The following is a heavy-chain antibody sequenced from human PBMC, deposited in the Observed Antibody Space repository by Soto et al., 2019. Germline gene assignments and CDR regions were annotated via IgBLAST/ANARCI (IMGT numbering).Heavy chain of an antibody. CDR1: GGSISSGGYY. CDR2: IFYSGNT. D-gene: IGHD3-22*01. V-gene: IGHV4-31*03. CDR3: ARATYYYDSSGYSDRVLDY. Sequence: QVQLQESGPGLVKPSQTLSLTCTVSGGSISSGGYYWSWIRQHPGKGLEWIGYIFYSGNTYYTPSLKSRVTISVDTSKNQFSLKLSFVTAADTAVYYCARATYYYDSSGYSDRVLDYWGQGTLVTVSS. J-gene: IGHJ4*02.